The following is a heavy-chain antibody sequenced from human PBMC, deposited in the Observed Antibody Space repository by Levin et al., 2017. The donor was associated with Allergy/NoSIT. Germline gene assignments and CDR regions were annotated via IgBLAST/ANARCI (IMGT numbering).Heavy chain of an antibody. D-gene: IGHD6-13*01. Sequence: PGGSLRLSCAASGFSFGTYSMHWVRRAPGKGLEWVAVISYDGGIKYYADSVKGRFTISRDNSKNTLHLQINSLRGEDTAMYYCAREWSAVWAAAGTPFDYWGQGTLVTVSS. CDR1: GFSFGTYS. V-gene: IGHV3-30-3*01. CDR2: ISYDGGIK. J-gene: IGHJ4*02. CDR3: AREWSAVWAAAGTPFDY.